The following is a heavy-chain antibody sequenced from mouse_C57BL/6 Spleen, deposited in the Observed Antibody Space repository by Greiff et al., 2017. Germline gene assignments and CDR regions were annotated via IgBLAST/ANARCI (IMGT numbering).Heavy chain of an antibody. CDR2: IWGVGST. J-gene: IGHJ1*03. CDR3: ARNYGSSSWYFDV. D-gene: IGHD1-1*01. CDR1: GFSLTSYG. V-gene: IGHV2-6*01. Sequence: VQGVESGPGLVAPSQSLSITCTVSGFSLTSYGVDWVRQSPGKGLEWLGVIWGVGSTNYNSALKSRLSISKDNSKSQVFLKMNSLQTDDTAMYYCARNYGSSSWYFDVWGTGTTVTVSS.